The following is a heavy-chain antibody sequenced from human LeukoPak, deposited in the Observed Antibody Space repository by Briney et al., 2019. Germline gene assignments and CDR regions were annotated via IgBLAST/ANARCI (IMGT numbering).Heavy chain of an antibody. Sequence: PGGSLRLSCPASGFSFSNYAMSWVRQAPGKGLEWVSAIRGSGGSTYYADSVRGRFTISRDNSKNTLYLQMNSLRAEDTAVYYCAKPTGEGLAYCGDNCIDYFQLWGQGTLVTVSS. CDR3: AKPTGEGLAYCGDNCIDYFQL. V-gene: IGHV3-23*01. CDR2: IRGSGGST. CDR1: GFSFSNYA. D-gene: IGHD2-21*02. J-gene: IGHJ1*01.